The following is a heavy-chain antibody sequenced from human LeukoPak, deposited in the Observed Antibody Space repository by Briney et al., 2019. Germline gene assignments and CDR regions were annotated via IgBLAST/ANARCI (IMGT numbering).Heavy chain of an antibody. CDR3: ARDLLVYFDY. Sequence: GGSLRFSCAASGFTFTTYEMNWVRQAPGKGLEWVSYISRSGNTIFYADSVKGRFTISRDNAKNSLYLQMNSLRAEDTAVYYCARDLLVYFDYWGQGTLVTVSS. CDR2: ISRSGNTI. CDR1: GFTFTTYE. J-gene: IGHJ4*02. V-gene: IGHV3-48*03.